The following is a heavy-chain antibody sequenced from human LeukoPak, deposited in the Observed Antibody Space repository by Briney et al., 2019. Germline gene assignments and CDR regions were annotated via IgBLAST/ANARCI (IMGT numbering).Heavy chain of an antibody. CDR1: GGTFSSYA. J-gene: IGHJ6*02. CDR3: ANRIAAADWGYGMDV. V-gene: IGHV1-69*04. D-gene: IGHD6-13*01. CDR2: IIPILGIA. Sequence: SVKVSCKASGGTFSSYAISWVRQAPGQGLEWMGRIIPILGIANYAQKFQGRVTITADKSTSTAYMELSSLRSEDTAVYYCANRIAAADWGYGMDVWGQGTTVTVSS.